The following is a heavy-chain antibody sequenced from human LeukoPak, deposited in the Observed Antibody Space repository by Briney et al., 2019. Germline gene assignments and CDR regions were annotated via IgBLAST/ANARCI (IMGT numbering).Heavy chain of an antibody. J-gene: IGHJ4*02. Sequence: GGSLRLSCAASGFTFSNYAMSWVRQAPGKGLEWVPALSGSGGSTYYADSVKGRFTISRDNSKNTLYLQMNSLRAEDTAVYYCAKGDSSSWYGGFDYWGQGTLVTVSS. CDR2: LSGSGGST. D-gene: IGHD6-13*01. CDR1: GFTFSNYA. CDR3: AKGDSSSWYGGFDY. V-gene: IGHV3-23*01.